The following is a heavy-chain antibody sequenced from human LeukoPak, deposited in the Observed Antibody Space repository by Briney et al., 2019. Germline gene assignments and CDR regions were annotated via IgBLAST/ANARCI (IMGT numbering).Heavy chain of an antibody. CDR2: IWSDGSNK. CDR3: AKSNSESQTTVGD. CDR1: GFTFSTYG. V-gene: IGHV3-33*06. D-gene: IGHD1-26*01. J-gene: IGHJ4*02. Sequence: GGSLRLSCAASGFTFSTYGMHWVRQAPGKGLEWLAVIWSDGSNKYYAGSVKGRFSISRDNFKNTLYLQMNSLRAEDAAVYYCAKSNSESQTTVGDWGQGTLVTVSS.